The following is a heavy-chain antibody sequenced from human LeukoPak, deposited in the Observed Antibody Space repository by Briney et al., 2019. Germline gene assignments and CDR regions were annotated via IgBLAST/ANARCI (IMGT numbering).Heavy chain of an antibody. CDR2: INTNTGNP. V-gene: IGHV7-4-1*02. J-gene: IGHJ4*02. CDR3: ARDSGNHDFDY. D-gene: IGHD1-14*01. CDR1: GYTFTSYG. Sequence: ASVKVSCKASGYTFTSYGISWVRQAPGQGLEWMGWINTNTGNPTYAQGFTGRFVFSLDTSVSTAYLQISSLKAEDTAVYYCARDSGNHDFDYWGQGTLVTVSS.